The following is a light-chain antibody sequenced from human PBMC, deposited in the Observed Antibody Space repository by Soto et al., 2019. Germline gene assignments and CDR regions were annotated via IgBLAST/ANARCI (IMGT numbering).Light chain of an antibody. Sequence: DNQLNQSPSFLSASVRDRVTITRWSHHGISSDLAWYQQNPGKAPKLLLSTASSSRSGVPSRFSGSGSGTEFTLPISSLQPEDFAPYDCQPLNNYPRTLWQGTKL. CDR3: QPLNNYPRT. V-gene: IGKV1-9*01. CDR2: TAS. J-gene: IGKJ1*01. CDR1: HGISSD.